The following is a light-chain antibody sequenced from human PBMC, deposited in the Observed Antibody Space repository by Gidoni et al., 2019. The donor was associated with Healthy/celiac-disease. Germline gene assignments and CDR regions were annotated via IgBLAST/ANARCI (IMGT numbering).Light chain of an antibody. CDR1: QRISSW. V-gene: IGKV1-5*03. Sequence: DIQMTQSPSTLSAAVGDRVTITCRASQRISSWLAWYRQKPGIASKLLIYNASSLESGVPSRFSGSGSGTEFTLTISRLQADDFATYYCQQDKSYSPTFGGGTKVDIK. CDR3: QQDKSYSPT. J-gene: IGKJ4*01. CDR2: NAS.